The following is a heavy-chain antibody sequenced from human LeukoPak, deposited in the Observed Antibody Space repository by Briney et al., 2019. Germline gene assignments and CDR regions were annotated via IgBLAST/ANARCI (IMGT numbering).Heavy chain of an antibody. D-gene: IGHD6-19*01. J-gene: IGHJ4*02. V-gene: IGHV4-59*08. CDR3: ASTQQWLASYY. CDR1: GGSISSYY. Sequence: SGTLSLTCTFSGGSISSYYWTWFRQRPGKGLEWIGSFYNSGSTSYNPSLGSRVTISLNTSKNRFSLKLTSVTAADSAIYYCASTQQWLASYYWGQGTLVTVS. CDR2: FYNSGST.